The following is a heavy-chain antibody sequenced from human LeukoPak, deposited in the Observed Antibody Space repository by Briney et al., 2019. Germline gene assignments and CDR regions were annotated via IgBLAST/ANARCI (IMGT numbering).Heavy chain of an antibody. J-gene: IGHJ4*02. CDR1: GFVFRNYA. Sequence: GGSLRLSCAASGFVFRNYAMHWVRRAPGKGLEWVAVISYDGTNKYYADSAKGRFTISRDNSKNTLYLQINSLRTEDTAVYYCAREEYGAHYFDYWGQGTLVTVSS. V-gene: IGHV3-30-3*01. CDR2: ISYDGTNK. CDR3: AREEYGAHYFDY. D-gene: IGHD4-17*01.